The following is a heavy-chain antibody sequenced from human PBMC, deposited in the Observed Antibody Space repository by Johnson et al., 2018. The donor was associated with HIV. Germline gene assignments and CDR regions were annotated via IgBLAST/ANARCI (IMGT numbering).Heavy chain of an antibody. CDR2: IRYDGDIT. D-gene: IGHD3-22*01. V-gene: IGHV3-30*02. CDR3: AKGQSCGYPKDAFDI. CDR1: GFSFSSYA. Sequence: QVQLVESGGGVVQPGRSLRLSCAASGFSFSSYAMHWVRQSPGKGLEWVAFIRYDGDITYYVDSVKGRFTISRDNSKNTLYLQMNSLRTEDTAMYYCAKGQSCGYPKDAFDIWGRGTIVTVSS. J-gene: IGHJ3*02.